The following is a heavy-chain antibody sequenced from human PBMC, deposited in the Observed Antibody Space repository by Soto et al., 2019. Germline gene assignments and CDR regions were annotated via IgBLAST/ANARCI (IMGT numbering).Heavy chain of an antibody. D-gene: IGHD6-13*01. V-gene: IGHV1-18*04. CDR1: GYTFTSYG. J-gene: IGHJ4*02. Sequence: ASVKVSFKASGYTFTSYGISWLRKAPGQGLEWMGWISAYNGNTNYAQKLQGRVTMTTDTSTSTAYMELRSLRSDDTAVYYCARTSIAAADFDYWGQGTLVTVSS. CDR2: ISAYNGNT. CDR3: ARTSIAAADFDY.